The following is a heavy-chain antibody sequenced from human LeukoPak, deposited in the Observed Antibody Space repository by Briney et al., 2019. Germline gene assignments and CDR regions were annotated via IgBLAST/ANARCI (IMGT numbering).Heavy chain of an antibody. Sequence: GGSLRLSCAASGFTFSSYAMSWVRQAPGKGLEWFSAISGSGGRTYYADSVKGRFTISRDNSKNTLYLQMNSLRAEDTAVYYCAKDRDGDYARDAFDIWGQGTMVTVSS. D-gene: IGHD4-17*01. V-gene: IGHV3-23*01. CDR3: AKDRDGDYARDAFDI. J-gene: IGHJ3*02. CDR2: ISGSGGRT. CDR1: GFTFSSYA.